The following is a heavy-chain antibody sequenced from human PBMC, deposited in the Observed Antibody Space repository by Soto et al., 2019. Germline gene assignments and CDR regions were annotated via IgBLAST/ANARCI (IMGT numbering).Heavy chain of an antibody. CDR1: GGSITTGGRY. J-gene: IGHJ3*02. V-gene: IGHV4-31*02. D-gene: IGHD1-1*01. Sequence: QVRLQEWGPGLVKPSQTLSLKCSVSGGSITTGGRYWSWIRQLPGKGLEWIGDIYYSGNTYYNASLQSRVTISVEAATNQFSLKLSSVTAADPAVYYCAQALVFTGGDGFDIWGQGRLVTVSS. CDR3: AQALVFTGGDGFDI. CDR2: IYYSGNT.